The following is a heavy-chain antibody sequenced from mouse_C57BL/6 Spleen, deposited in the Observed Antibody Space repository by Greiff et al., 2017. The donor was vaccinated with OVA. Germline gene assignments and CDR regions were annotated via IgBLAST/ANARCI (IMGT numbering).Heavy chain of an antibody. CDR2: IWSDGST. J-gene: IGHJ2*01. V-gene: IGHV2-6-1*01. Sequence: VKLMESGPGLVAPSQSLSITCTVSGFSLTSYGVHWVRQPPGKGLEWLVVIWSDGSTTYNSALKSRLSISKDNSKSQVFLKMNSLQTDDTAMYDCARQGDYGNYAFDYWGQGTTLTVSS. D-gene: IGHD2-1*01. CDR3: ARQGDYGNYAFDY. CDR1: GFSLTSYG.